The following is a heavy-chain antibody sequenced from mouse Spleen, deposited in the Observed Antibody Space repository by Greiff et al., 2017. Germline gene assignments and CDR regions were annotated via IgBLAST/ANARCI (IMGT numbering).Heavy chain of an antibody. D-gene: IGHD1-1*01. Sequence: EVQLQESGGGLVKPGGSLKLSCAASGFTFSSYAMSWVRQTPEKRLEWVATISDGGSYTYYPDNVKGRFTISRDNAKNNLYLQMSHLKSEDTAMYYCARDYGSSYDVYAMDYWGQGTSVTVSS. CDR1: GFTFSSYA. J-gene: IGHJ4*01. CDR3: ARDYGSSYDVYAMDY. CDR2: ISDGGSYT. V-gene: IGHV5-4*01.